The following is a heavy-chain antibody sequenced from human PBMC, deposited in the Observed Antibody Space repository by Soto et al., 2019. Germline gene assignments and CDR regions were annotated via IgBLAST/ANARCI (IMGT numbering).Heavy chain of an antibody. D-gene: IGHD2-15*01. CDR1: GYPFSSYG. V-gene: IGHV1-18*04. CDR3: ARLVVARSPLDY. J-gene: IGHJ4*02. CDR2: TSAFYGNS. Sequence: ASVKVSCKASGYPFSSYGITWVRQAPGQGLEWRGWTSAFYGNSTYSEHFQGRVTMTIDTSTNTAYMDLGRLKSAPTPVYYCARLVVARSPLDYWGMGTLVTVSS.